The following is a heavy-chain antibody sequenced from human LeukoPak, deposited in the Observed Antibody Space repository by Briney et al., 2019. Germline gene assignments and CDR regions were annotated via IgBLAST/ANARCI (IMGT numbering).Heavy chain of an antibody. CDR2: IYTSGTT. J-gene: IGHJ5*02. V-gene: IGHV4-4*08. CDR1: GDSMSRFS. CDR3: ATSLAVAGTRGWFDH. D-gene: IGHD6-19*01. Sequence: SETLSLTCTFSGDSMSRFSWHWIRQPPGKGLEWIGHIYTSGTTNSNRSLKSRVTMSIDTSKYHVSLKLNSVTAADTAVYYCATSLAVAGTRGWFDHWGQGTLIAVSS.